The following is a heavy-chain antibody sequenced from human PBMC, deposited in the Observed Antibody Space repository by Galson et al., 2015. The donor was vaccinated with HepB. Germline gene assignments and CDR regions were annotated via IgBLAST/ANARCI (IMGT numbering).Heavy chain of an antibody. Sequence: ETLSLTCTVSGGSVSSGGYHWVWIRQPPGKGLEWIGAVHHTGTTYYNPSLKSRVTISVDTSKNQFSLKLTSVTAADTAVYYCAKNKGYCSGGSCFPFDFWGQGTLVTVSS. D-gene: IGHD2-15*01. CDR3: AKNKGYCSGGSCFPFDF. J-gene: IGHJ4*02. V-gene: IGHV4-39*01. CDR1: GGSVSSGGYH. CDR2: VHHTGTT.